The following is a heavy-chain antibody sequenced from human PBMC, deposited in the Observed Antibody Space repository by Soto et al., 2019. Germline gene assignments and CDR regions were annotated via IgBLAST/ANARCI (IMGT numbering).Heavy chain of an antibody. CDR3: ARDGGDYFDSSAYYDY. V-gene: IGHV3-48*02. CDR1: GLNFSSYS. Sequence: GGSLRLSCAASGLNFSSYSMNWVSQDSGKGLEWVSYISTSTGNINYADSVKGRFTISRDNAKNSLHLQMNSLRDEDTAVYYCARDGGDYFDSSAYYDYWGQGTLVTVSS. D-gene: IGHD3-22*01. J-gene: IGHJ4*02. CDR2: ISTSTGNI.